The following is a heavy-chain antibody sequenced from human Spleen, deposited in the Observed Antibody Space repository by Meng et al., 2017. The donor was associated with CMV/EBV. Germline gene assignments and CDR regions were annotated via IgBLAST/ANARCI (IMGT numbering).Heavy chain of an antibody. V-gene: IGHV4-4*02. Sequence: CAVSGGSISSTHWWSWVRQPPGKGLEWIGEVYHSGSTNYNPSLGSRVSISLDTSKNHFSLKLTSVTAADTAVYYCARFRVTSHRFDPWGQGALVTVSS. CDR3: ARFRVTSHRFDP. D-gene: IGHD3-3*01. CDR2: VYHSGST. CDR1: GGSISSTHW. J-gene: IGHJ5*02.